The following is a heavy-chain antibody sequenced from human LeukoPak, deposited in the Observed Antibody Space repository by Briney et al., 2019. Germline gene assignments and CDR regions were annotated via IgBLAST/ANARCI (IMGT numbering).Heavy chain of an antibody. J-gene: IGHJ4*02. Sequence: GGSLRLSCAAFGFTFSSYAMSWVRQAPGKGLEWVSAISGSGGSTYYADSVKGRFTISRDNSKNTLYLQMNGLRAEDTAVYYCARGLRFFDYWGQGTLVTVSS. CDR3: ARGLRFFDY. CDR1: GFTFSSYA. D-gene: IGHD5-12*01. CDR2: ISGSGGST. V-gene: IGHV3-23*01.